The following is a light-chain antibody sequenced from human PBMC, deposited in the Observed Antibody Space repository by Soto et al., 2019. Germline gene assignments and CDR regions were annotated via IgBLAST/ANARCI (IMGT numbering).Light chain of an antibody. V-gene: IGLV1-40*01. J-gene: IGLJ3*02. CDR1: SSNIGAGYD. Sequence: QSVLTQPPSVSGAPGQSVTISCTGSSSNIGAGYDVHWCQQLPGTAPKLLIYDNNNRPSGVPDRFSGSKSGTSASLAITGLQAEDEADYYCQSYDTSLSGWVFGGGTKLTVL. CDR2: DNN. CDR3: QSYDTSLSGWV.